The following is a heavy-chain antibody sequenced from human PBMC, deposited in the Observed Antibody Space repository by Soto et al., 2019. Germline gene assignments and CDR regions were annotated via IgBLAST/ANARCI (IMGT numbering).Heavy chain of an antibody. D-gene: IGHD6-13*01. V-gene: IGHV3-33*01. Sequence: VQLVESGGGVVQPGRSLRLSCAASGFTFSTYGMHWVRQAPGKGLEWVAFIWYDGSNKHYADSAKGRFTISRDNSKNTLYLQMNNLRAEDTAVYYCASDFGSTWYNPLDYWGQGTLVTVSS. CDR1: GFTFSTYG. J-gene: IGHJ4*02. CDR2: IWYDGSNK. CDR3: ASDFGSTWYNPLDY.